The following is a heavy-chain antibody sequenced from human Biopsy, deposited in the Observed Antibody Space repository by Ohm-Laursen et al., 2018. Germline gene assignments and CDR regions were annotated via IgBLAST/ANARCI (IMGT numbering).Heavy chain of an antibody. CDR3: VRGVDYYDPYHYYALDV. V-gene: IGHV4-34*01. CDR1: GESFNGYY. Sequence: SQTLSLTCAVYGESFNGYYWSWIRQTPGKGLEWIGEINHNGRTNYNPSLKSRVTISVDTSKNQFSLKVRSVTAADTAVYYCVRGVDYYDPYHYYALDVWGQGTTVTVSS. CDR2: INHNGRT. J-gene: IGHJ6*02. D-gene: IGHD3-22*01.